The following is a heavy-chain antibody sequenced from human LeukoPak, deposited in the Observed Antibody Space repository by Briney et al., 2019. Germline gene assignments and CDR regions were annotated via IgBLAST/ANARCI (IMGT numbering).Heavy chain of an antibody. CDR3: ARVLRSYCCAFDI. D-gene: IGHD3-16*02. V-gene: IGHV3-7*01. J-gene: IGHJ3*02. Sequence: PGGSLRLSCAASGFIFSDYWMSWVRQAPGKGPERVAIIKQDGTEKFYVDSVKGRFTISRDDAENSLYLQMNSLRVGDTAVYYCARVLRSYCCAFDIWGQGTMVTVSS. CDR1: GFIFSDYW. CDR2: IKQDGTEK.